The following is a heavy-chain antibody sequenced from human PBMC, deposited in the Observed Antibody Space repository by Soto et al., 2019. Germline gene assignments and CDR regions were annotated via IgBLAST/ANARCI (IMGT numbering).Heavy chain of an antibody. CDR3: ARAVYCGDDCYSYGMDV. D-gene: IGHD2-21*02. CDR2: INPLSGST. Sequence: QVQVVQSGAAVTKPGASVKISCKTSGYSFTDDYLHWVRQAPGQGLEWVGWINPLSGSTNFAQKFLGRVSMTRNTYISTANMELFSLTSDDTAIYYCARAVYCGDDCYSYGMDVWGQGTTVTVSS. CDR1: GYSFTDDY. J-gene: IGHJ6*02. V-gene: IGHV1-2*02.